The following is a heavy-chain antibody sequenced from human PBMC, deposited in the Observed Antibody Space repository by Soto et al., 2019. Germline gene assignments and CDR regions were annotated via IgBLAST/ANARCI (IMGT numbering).Heavy chain of an antibody. V-gene: IGHV6-1*01. CDR2: TYYRSQWSN. Sequence: PSQTLSLTCAISGYSVSSNSASWNWIRQSPSRGLEWLGRTYYRSQWSNDYAVSVKSRITINPDTSKNQFSLQLSSVTPEDTAVYYCARDLYSSSWYAMDVWGQGTTVTVSS. D-gene: IGHD6-13*01. J-gene: IGHJ6*02. CDR3: ARDLYSSSWYAMDV. CDR1: GYSVSSNSAS.